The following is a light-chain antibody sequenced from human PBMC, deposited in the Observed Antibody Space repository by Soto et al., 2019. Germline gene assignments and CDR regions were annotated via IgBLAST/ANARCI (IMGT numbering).Light chain of an antibody. CDR2: EVS. V-gene: IGLV2-23*02. CDR1: SSDVGSYNF. Sequence: QSALTQPASVSGSPGQSITISCTGTSSDVGSYNFVSWYQQHPGKAPKLMIYEVSKRPSGVSNRFSGSKSGNTASLTISGLQAEDEADYYCCSDAGSSTPRVFGGGTQLTVL. CDR3: CSDAGSSTPRV. J-gene: IGLJ3*02.